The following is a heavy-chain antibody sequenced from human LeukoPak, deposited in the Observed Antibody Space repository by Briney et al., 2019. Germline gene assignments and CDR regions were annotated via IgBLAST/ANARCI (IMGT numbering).Heavy chain of an antibody. D-gene: IGHD6-6*01. CDR2: IYHSGST. CDR1: GGSISSGGYS. CDR3: ASLPKYGNALKAFDI. V-gene: IGHV4-30-2*01. Sequence: SQTLSLTCAGSGGSISSGGYSWSWIRQPPGKGLEWIGYIYHSGSTYYNPSLKSRITIFVDTSKNQVSLKLRSVTAADTAVYYCASLPKYGNALKAFDIWGQGIWVAVSS. J-gene: IGHJ3*02.